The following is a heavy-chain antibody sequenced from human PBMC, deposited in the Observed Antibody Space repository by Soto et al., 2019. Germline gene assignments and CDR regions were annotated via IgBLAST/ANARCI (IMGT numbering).Heavy chain of an antibody. J-gene: IGHJ4*02. Sequence: QLQLQESGPGLVRPSETLSLTCSVSGGSISSSGYYWGWIRQPPGKGLVWIGSIYYRGSTYYSPSLRSRVTISEDTSNSQFSLRLSSVTAADTAVYYCARHRAKVLTPALVYWGQGTLVTVSS. D-gene: IGHD7-27*01. CDR3: ARHRAKVLTPALVY. CDR1: GGSISSSGYY. CDR2: IYYRGST. V-gene: IGHV4-39*01.